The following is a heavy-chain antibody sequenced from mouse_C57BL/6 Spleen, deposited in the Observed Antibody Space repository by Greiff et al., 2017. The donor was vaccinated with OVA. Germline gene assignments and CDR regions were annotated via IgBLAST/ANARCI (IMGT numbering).Heavy chain of an antibody. V-gene: IGHV1-54*01. CDR1: GYAFTNYL. CDR2: INPGSGGT. CDR3: ARSDYYGSSYGAY. J-gene: IGHJ3*01. Sequence: ESGAELVRPGTSVKVSCKASGYAFTNYLIEWVKQRPGQGLEWIGVINPGSGGTNYNEKFKGKATLTADKSSSTAYMQLSSLTSEDSAVYFCARSDYYGSSYGAYWGQGTLVTVSA. D-gene: IGHD1-1*01.